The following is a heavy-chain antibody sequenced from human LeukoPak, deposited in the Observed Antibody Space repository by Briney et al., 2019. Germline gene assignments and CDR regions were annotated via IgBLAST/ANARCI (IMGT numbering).Heavy chain of an antibody. V-gene: IGHV1-2*02. CDR1: GYTFTGYY. CDR2: INPNSGGT. Sequence: ASVKVSCKASGYTFTGYYMHWVRQAPGQGLEWMGWINPNSGGTNYAQKFQGRVTMTRDTSISTAYMELSRLRSDDTAVYYCARERTRRYNWFDPWGQGTLVTVSS. J-gene: IGHJ5*02. CDR3: ARERTRRYNWFDP.